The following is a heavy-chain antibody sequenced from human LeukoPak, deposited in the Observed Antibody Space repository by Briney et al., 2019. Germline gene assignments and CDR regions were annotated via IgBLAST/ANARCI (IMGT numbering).Heavy chain of an antibody. CDR2: INHLGSQT. D-gene: IGHD1-14*01. CDR3: VRARFTTFVYY. Sequence: GGSLRLSCAASGFTFKDFYMSWVRQAPGKGLEWVSYINHLGSQTDYADSVKGRFTISRDNAKNSLSLQMNNLSVDVTAVYYCVRARFTTFVYYWGQGTLVTVSS. CDR1: GFTFKDFY. J-gene: IGHJ4*02. V-gene: IGHV3-11*05.